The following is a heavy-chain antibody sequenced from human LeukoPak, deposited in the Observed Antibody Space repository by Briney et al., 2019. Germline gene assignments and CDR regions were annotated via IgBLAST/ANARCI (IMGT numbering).Heavy chain of an antibody. CDR3: AKRLWFGELLSDLAFDI. Sequence: SQTLSLTCAVSGGSISSGGYSWSWIRQPPGKGLEWIGYIYHSGSTYYNPSLKSRVTISVDRSKNQFSLKLSSVTAEDTAVHYCAKRLWFGELLSDLAFDIWGQGTMVTVSS. D-gene: IGHD3-10*01. J-gene: IGHJ3*02. V-gene: IGHV4-30-2*01. CDR1: GGSISSGGYS. CDR2: IYHSGST.